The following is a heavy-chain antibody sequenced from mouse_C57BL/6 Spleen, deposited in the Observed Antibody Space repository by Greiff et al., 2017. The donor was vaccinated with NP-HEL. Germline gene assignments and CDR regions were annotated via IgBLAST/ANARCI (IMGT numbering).Heavy chain of an antibody. CDR1: GFNIKDDY. D-gene: IGHD6-1*01. CDR2: IDPENGDT. CDR3: TTSSGAFDY. Sequence: VQLKQSGAELVRPGASVKLSCTASGFNIKDDYMHWVKQRPEQGLEWIGWIDPENGDTEYASKFQGKATITADTSSNTAYLQLSSLTSEDTAVYYCTTSSGAFDYWGQGTTLTVSS. J-gene: IGHJ2*01. V-gene: IGHV14-4*01.